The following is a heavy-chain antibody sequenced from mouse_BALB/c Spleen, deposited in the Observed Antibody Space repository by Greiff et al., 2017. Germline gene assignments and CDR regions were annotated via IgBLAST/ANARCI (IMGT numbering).Heavy chain of an antibody. J-gene: IGHJ1*01. CDR2: IWGGGST. CDR3: AKHAGYHDPYWYFDV. D-gene: IGHD2-12*01. Sequence: VQLQESGPGLVAPSQSLSITCTVSGFSLTSYDISWIRQPPGKGLEWLGVIWGGGSTYYNSALKSRLSISKDNSKSQVFLKMNSLQTDDTAMYYCAKHAGYHDPYWYFDVWGAGTTVTVSS. CDR1: GFSLTSYD. V-gene: IGHV2-6-5*01.